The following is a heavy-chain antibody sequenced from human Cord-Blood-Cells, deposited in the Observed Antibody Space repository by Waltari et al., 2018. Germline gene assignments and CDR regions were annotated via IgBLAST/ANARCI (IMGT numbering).Heavy chain of an antibody. CDR2: INAGNGNT. CDR1: GYTFTSYA. J-gene: IGHJ4*02. CDR3: ASISSGYYYYFDY. Sequence: QVQLVQSGAEVKKPGASVKVSCKASGYTFTSYAMHWVRQAPGQRLEWMGWINAGNGNTKYSQKFQGRVTITRDTSASTAYMELRSLRSEDTAVYYCASISSGYYYYFDYWGQGTLVTVSS. V-gene: IGHV1-3*01. D-gene: IGHD3-22*01.